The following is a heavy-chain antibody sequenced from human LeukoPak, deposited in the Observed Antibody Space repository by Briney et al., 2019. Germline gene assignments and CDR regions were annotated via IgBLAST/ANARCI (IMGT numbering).Heavy chain of an antibody. CDR1: GGSLSSYY. CDR3: AREPRGVIIKNAFDI. CDR2: VYYSGST. D-gene: IGHD3-10*01. J-gene: IGHJ3*02. V-gene: IGHV4-59*12. Sequence: SETLSLTCTVSGGSLSSYYWSWIRQPPGKGLEWIGYVYYSGSTNDNPSLKSRVTISVDTSKNQFSLKLSSVTAADTAVYYCAREPRGVIIKNAFDIWGQGIMVTVSS.